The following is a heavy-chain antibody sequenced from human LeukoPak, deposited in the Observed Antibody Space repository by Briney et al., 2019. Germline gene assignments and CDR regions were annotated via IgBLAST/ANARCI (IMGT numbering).Heavy chain of an antibody. D-gene: IGHD3-3*01. J-gene: IGHJ6*03. CDR3: ARHLITIFKGYYYYYMDV. Sequence: SETLSLTCTVSGYPISSGYYWGWIRQPPGKGLEWIGYIYYSGSTNYNPSLKSRVTISVDTSKNQFSLKLSSVTAADTAVYYCARHLITIFKGYYYYYMDVWGKGTTVTVSS. CDR1: GYPISSGYY. V-gene: IGHV4-61*01. CDR2: IYYSGST.